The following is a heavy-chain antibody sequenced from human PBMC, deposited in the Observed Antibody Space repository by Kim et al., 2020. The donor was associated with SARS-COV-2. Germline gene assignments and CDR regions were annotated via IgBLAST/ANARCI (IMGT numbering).Heavy chain of an antibody. CDR3: SKAGGGMITFGGVTSY. D-gene: IGHD3-16*01. V-gene: IGHV3-30*18. J-gene: IGHJ4*02. CDR1: GFTFSSYG. CDR2: ISYDGSNK. Sequence: GGSLRLSCAASGFTFSSYGMHWVRQAPGKGLEWVAVISYDGSNKYYADSVKGRFTISRDNSKNTLYLQMNSLGAEDTAVYYCSKAGGGMITFGGVTSYWGQGPLVTVSS.